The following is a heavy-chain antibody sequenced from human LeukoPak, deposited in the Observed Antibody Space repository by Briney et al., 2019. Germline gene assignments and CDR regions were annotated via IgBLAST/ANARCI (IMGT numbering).Heavy chain of an antibody. CDR2: IYTSGST. CDR3: ARAGEGSSPAQGGFFDY. J-gene: IGHJ4*02. Sequence: PSQTLSLTCTVSGGSISSGSYYWSWIRQPAGKGLEWIGRIYTSGSTNYNPSLKSRVTISVDTSKNQFSLKLSSVTAADTAVYYCARAGEGSSPAQGGFFDYWGQGTLVTVSS. CDR1: GGSISSGSYY. D-gene: IGHD6-6*01. V-gene: IGHV4-61*02.